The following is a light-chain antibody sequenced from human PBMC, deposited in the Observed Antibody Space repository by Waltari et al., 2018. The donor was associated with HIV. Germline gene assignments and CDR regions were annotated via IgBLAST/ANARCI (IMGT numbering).Light chain of an antibody. CDR3: CSYAGNYICD. Sequence: QSALTQPRSVSGSPGQSVTISCTGTSSDVGAYNFVSWYQQYPGKAPKLLIYDVKTRASGGPERFDGSKSDNAACLTSSGLQAEGGADYCCCSYAGNYICDIGGGTTLTVL. V-gene: IGLV2-11*01. CDR2: DVK. J-gene: IGLJ2*01. CDR1: SSDVGAYNF.